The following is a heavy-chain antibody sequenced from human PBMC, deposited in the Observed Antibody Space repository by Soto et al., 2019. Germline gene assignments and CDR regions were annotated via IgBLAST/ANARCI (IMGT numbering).Heavy chain of an antibody. CDR3: ANWRGYCSSTSCYANFDY. Sequence: EVQLLESGGGLVQPGGSLRLSCAASGFTFSSYAMSWVRQAPGKGLEWVSAISGSGGSTYYADSVKGRFTISRDNSNNTLYLQMNSLRAEDTAVYYCANWRGYCSSTSCYANFDYWGQGTLVTVSS. CDR2: ISGSGGST. CDR1: GFTFSSYA. J-gene: IGHJ4*02. V-gene: IGHV3-23*01. D-gene: IGHD2-2*01.